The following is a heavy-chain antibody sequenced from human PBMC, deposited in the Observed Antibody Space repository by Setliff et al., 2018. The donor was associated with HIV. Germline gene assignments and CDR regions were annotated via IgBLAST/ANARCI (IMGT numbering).Heavy chain of an antibody. Sequence: GGSLRLSCAASGFTFSNAWMNWVRQAPGKGLEWVGHIKSKTDGGTTVYAAPVKGRFSISRDDSKNTLYLQMNSLQIEDTAVYYCTTLSGFDDSSGFYFDYYFDYWGPGTLVTV. J-gene: IGHJ4*02. CDR2: IKSKTDGGTT. V-gene: IGHV3-15*01. CDR3: TTLSGFDDSSGFYFDYYFDY. D-gene: IGHD3-22*01. CDR1: GFTFSNAW.